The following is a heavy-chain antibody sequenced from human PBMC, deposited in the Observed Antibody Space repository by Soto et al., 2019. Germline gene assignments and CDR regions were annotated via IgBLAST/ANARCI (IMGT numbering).Heavy chain of an antibody. J-gene: IGHJ4*02. CDR2: IYHSGRS. V-gene: IGHV4-4*02. D-gene: IGHD1-26*01. Sequence: QVQLQESGPGLVKPSGTLSLTCAVSGGSISSSNWWTWVRQPPGKGLEWIGEIYHSGRSNYNPSPTSRVTISVDKSKNQFSLKLSSVTAADTAVYYCARAYSGSYSDYWGQGTLVTVSS. CDR1: GGSISSSNW. CDR3: ARAYSGSYSDY.